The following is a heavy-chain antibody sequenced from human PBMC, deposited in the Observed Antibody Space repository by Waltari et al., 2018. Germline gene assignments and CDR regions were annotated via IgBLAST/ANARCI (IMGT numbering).Heavy chain of an antibody. CDR3: ASQTGTTPFDY. CDR2: IYHSGST. CDR1: GYSISRGYY. D-gene: IGHD1-1*01. J-gene: IGHJ4*02. Sequence: QVQLQESGPGLVKPSETLSLTCAVSGYSISRGYYWGWIRQPPGKGLEWIGSIYHSGSTYYNPSLKSRVTISVDTSKNQFSLKLSSVTAADTAVYYCASQTGTTPFDYWGQGTLVTVSS. V-gene: IGHV4-38-2*01.